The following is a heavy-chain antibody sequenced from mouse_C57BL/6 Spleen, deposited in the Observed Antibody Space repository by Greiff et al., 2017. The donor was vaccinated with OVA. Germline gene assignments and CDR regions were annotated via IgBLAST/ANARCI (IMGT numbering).Heavy chain of an antibody. J-gene: IGHJ3*01. CDR2: IDPSDSYT. CDR1: GYTFTSYW. V-gene: IGHV1-69*01. D-gene: IGHD2-1*01. CDR3: ARSIYYGNYLFAY. Sequence: QQSCKASGYTFTSYWMHWVKQRPGQGLEWIGEIDPSDSYTNYNQKFKGKSTLTVDKSSSTAYMQLSSLTSEDSAVYYCARSIYYGNYLFAYWGQGTLVTVSA.